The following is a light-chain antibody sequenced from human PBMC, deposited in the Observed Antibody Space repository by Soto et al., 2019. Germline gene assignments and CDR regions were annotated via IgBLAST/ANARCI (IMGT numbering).Light chain of an antibody. V-gene: IGLV1-47*01. CDR1: SSNIGSNY. CDR3: AAWDESLNGLYV. J-gene: IGLJ1*01. CDR2: RNN. Sequence: QSVLTQPPSASWNPGQRLTISCSGSSSNIGSNYVFWYQQLPGTAPKVLIYRNNRRPSGVSDRFSGSKIGTSASLAISGLRLEDEADYYFAAWDESLNGLYVFGTGTKVTXL.